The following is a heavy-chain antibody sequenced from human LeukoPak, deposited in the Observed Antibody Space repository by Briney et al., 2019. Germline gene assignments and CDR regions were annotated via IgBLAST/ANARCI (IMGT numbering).Heavy chain of an antibody. CDR1: GFTFSDYY. CDR3: ARDPLTLYDYYMDV. Sequence: GGSLRLSCAASGFTFSDYYMSWIHQAPGKGLEWVSYISSSSSTIYYADSVKGRFTISRDNAKNSLYLQMNSLRAEDTAVYYCARDPLTLYDYYMDVWGKGTTVTVSS. V-gene: IGHV3-11*04. CDR2: ISSSSSTI. D-gene: IGHD3-9*01. J-gene: IGHJ6*03.